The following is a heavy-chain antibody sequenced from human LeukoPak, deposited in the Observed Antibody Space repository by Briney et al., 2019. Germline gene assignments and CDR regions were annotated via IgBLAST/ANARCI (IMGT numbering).Heavy chain of an antibody. J-gene: IGHJ4*02. CDR1: GFTFSSYG. CDR2: IWYDGSNK. V-gene: IGHV3-33*01. D-gene: IGHD3-16*01. Sequence: GGSLRLSCAASGFTFSSYGMHWVRQAPGKGLEWVAVIWYDGSNKYYADSVKGRFTISRDNSKNTLYLQMNSLRAEDTAVYYCARVSYYDWGYFDYWGQGTLVTVSS. CDR3: ARVSYYDWGYFDY.